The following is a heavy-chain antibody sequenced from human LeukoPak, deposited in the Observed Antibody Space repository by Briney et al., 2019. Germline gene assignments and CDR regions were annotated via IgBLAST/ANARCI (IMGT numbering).Heavy chain of an antibody. CDR1: GGSISTNDYY. Sequence: SETLSLTCTVSGGSISTNDYYWSWIRQHPGKGLEWIGYIYYSGSTYYNPSLKSRVTISVDTSKNQFSLKLSSVTAADTAVYYCARVRGGGDPAGSYYYYGMDVWGQGTTVTVSS. D-gene: IGHD2-21*02. J-gene: IGHJ6*02. CDR3: ARVRGGGDPAGSYYYYGMDV. CDR2: IYYSGST. V-gene: IGHV4-31*03.